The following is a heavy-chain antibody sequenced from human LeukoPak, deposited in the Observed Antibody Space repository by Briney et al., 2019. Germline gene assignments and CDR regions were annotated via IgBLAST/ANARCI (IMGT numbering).Heavy chain of an antibody. CDR3: ARRKPADYNYYYYYYMDV. D-gene: IGHD4-11*01. CDR2: ISAYNGNT. V-gene: IGHV1-18*01. Sequence: ASVKVSCKASGYTFTSYGISWVRQAPGQGLKWMGWISAYNGNTNYAQKLQGRVTMTTDTSTSTAYMELRSLRSDDTAVYYCARRKPADYNYYYYYYMDVWGKGTTVTVSS. J-gene: IGHJ6*03. CDR1: GYTFTSYG.